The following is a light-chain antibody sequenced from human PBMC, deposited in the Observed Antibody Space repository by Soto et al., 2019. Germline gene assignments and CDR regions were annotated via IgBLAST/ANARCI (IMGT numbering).Light chain of an antibody. V-gene: IGKV1-5*01. CDR2: AAS. CDR3: QQLNSYPIT. J-gene: IGKJ5*01. Sequence: IQMPQSPSTLSASVGDRVTITCRASQSITGWLAWFQQKPGKAPKLLMYAASTLQSGVPLRFSGSGSGTDFTLTISSLQPEDFATYFCQQLNSYPITFGQGTRLEIK. CDR1: QSITGW.